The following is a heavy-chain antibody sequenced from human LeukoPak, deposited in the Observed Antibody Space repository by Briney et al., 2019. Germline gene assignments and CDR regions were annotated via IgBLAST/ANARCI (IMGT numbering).Heavy chain of an antibody. Sequence: PGGSLRLSCAASGFTFSSYSMNWVRQAPGKGLEWVSSISNSSSYIYYADSVKGRFTISRDNAKNSLYLQMNSLSAEDTAVYYCARDSFRKLLWFRELLDLHSSQAFDIWGQGTMVTVSS. J-gene: IGHJ3*02. CDR2: ISNSSSYI. D-gene: IGHD3-10*01. CDR3: ARDSFRKLLWFRELLDLHSSQAFDI. CDR1: GFTFSSYS. V-gene: IGHV3-21*01.